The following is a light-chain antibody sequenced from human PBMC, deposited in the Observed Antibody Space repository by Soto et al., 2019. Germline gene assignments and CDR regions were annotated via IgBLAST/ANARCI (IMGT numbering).Light chain of an antibody. Sequence: DIQMTQSPSTLSASVGDRVTITCRATQSITTWLAWYQQKPGKAPKLLIHKPINVQSGVPSRFSGSGSGTEFTLTISSLQPDDFGTYYCQRYNDYQYVFGQGTKLDMK. V-gene: IGKV1-5*03. CDR2: KPI. J-gene: IGKJ2*01. CDR3: QRYNDYQYV. CDR1: QSITTW.